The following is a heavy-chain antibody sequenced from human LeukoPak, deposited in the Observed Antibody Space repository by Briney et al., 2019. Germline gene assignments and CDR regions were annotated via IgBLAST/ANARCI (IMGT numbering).Heavy chain of an antibody. D-gene: IGHD2-15*01. J-gene: IGHJ6*02. CDR1: GFTFSSYS. CDR2: ISSSSSYI. V-gene: IGHV3-21*01. Sequence: NPGGSLRLSCAASGFTFSSYSMNWARQAPGKGLEWVSSISSSSSYIYYADSVKGRFTISRDNAKNSLYLQMNSLRAEDTAVYYCARDRAAPIHYYGMDVWGQGTTVTVSS. CDR3: ARDRAAPIHYYGMDV.